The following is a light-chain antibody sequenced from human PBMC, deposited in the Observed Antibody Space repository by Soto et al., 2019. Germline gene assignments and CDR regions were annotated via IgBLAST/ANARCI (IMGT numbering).Light chain of an antibody. CDR1: QHISSF. CDR2: SAF. V-gene: IGKV1-8*01. Sequence: IRMTQSPSSLSASTGDRVTITCRASQHISSFLAWYQQKPGKAPRLLMSAFSLKSGVPSRFSGSGSGTDFTLTISSLQSEDLATYYCQQYLYWPPTFGQGTRWIS. CDR3: QQYLYWPPT. J-gene: IGKJ1*01.